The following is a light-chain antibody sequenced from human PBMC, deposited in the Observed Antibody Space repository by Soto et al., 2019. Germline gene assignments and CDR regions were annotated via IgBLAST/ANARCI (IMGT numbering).Light chain of an antibody. Sequence: EIVLTQSPVTLSFSPGERATLSCSSIQSVSSSYLAWYQQKPGQAPRLLIYGASSRATGIPDRFSGSGSGTDFTLTISRLEPEDFALYYCQQYGSSAPITFGQGTRLEIK. CDR2: GAS. CDR3: QQYGSSAPIT. V-gene: IGKV3-20*01. CDR1: QSVSSSY. J-gene: IGKJ5*01.